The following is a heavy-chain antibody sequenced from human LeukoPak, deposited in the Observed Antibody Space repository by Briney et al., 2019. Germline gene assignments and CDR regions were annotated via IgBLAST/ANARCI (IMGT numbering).Heavy chain of an antibody. V-gene: IGHV3-30*03. CDR3: ALLNNGITIFGG. J-gene: IGHJ4*02. D-gene: IGHD3-3*01. CDR1: GFTFSSYG. CDR2: ISYDGSNK. Sequence: TGGPLRLSCAASGFTFSSYGMHWVRQAPGKGLEWVAVISYDGSNKYYADSVKGRFTISRDNSKNTLYLQMNSLRAEDTAVYYCALLNNGITIFGGWGQGTLVTVSS.